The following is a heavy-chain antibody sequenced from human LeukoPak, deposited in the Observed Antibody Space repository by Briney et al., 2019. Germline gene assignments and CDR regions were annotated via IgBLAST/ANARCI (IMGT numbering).Heavy chain of an antibody. CDR3: ARASGDYGVYYYYYMDV. D-gene: IGHD4-17*01. V-gene: IGHV3-21*04. CDR1: GFTFSSYS. Sequence: GGSLSLSRAASGFTFSSYSMNWFRQAPGKGLEWVSSISSSSSNIYYADSVKGRFTISRDNAKNSLYLQMNSLRVEDTAVYYCARASGDYGVYYYYYMDVWGKGTTVTISS. J-gene: IGHJ6*03. CDR2: ISSSSSNI.